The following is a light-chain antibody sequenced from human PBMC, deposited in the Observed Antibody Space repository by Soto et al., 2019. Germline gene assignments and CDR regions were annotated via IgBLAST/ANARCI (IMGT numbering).Light chain of an antibody. V-gene: IGLV1-51*01. J-gene: IGLJ1*01. CDR2: DNN. CDR1: SSNIGNNY. Sequence: HSVLTQPPSVSAAPGPKVIISCSGSSSNIGNNYVSWYQQLPGTGPQLLIYDNNKRPSGIPDRFSGSKSGNTASLIVSGLQVEDEADYYCSSYAGNNHYVFGTGTKVTV. CDR3: SSYAGNNHYV.